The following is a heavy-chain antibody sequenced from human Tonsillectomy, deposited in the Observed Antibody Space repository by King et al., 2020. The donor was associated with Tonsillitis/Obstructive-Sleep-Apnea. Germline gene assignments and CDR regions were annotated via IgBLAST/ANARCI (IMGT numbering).Heavy chain of an antibody. V-gene: IGHV1-2*02. J-gene: IGHJ4*02. Sequence: QLVQSGAEVKKPGASVKVSCKASGYTFIGYYMYWVRQAPGQGLEWMGWINPNSGGTNYAQKFQGRVTMTRDTSISTAYMELSRLGSDDTAVYYCARDLHDYSSYDGGWDSWGQGTLVTVSS. CDR3: ARDLHDYSSYDGGWDS. D-gene: IGHD4-11*01. CDR1: GYTFIGYY. CDR2: INPNSGGT.